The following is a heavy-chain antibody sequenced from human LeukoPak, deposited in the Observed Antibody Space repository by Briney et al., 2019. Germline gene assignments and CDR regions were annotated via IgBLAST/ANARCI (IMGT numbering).Heavy chain of an antibody. CDR1: GFTFSSYA. Sequence: GGSLRLSCAASGFTFSSYAMHWVRQAPGKGLEWVAVISYDGSNKYYADSVKGRFTISRDNAKNSLYLQMNSLRAEDTAVYYCARVLLWFGELPLDYWGQGTLVTVSS. CDR2: ISYDGSNK. D-gene: IGHD3-10*01. CDR3: ARVLLWFGELPLDY. J-gene: IGHJ4*02. V-gene: IGHV3-30-3*01.